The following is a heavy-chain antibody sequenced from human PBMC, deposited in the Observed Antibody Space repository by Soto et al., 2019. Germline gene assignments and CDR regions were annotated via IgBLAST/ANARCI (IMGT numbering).Heavy chain of an antibody. J-gene: IGHJ3*02. CDR1: GFTFSNAW. CDR2: VKSKTDGGTT. D-gene: IGHD3-10*01. CDR3: TTDDYGSGSWDAFDI. V-gene: IGHV3-15*07. Sequence: PGGSLRLSCAASGFTFSNAWINWVRQAPGKGLEWVGRVKSKTDGGTTDYAAPVKGRFTISRDDSKNTLYLQMNSLKTKDTAVYYCTTDDYGSGSWDAFDIWGQGTMVTVSS.